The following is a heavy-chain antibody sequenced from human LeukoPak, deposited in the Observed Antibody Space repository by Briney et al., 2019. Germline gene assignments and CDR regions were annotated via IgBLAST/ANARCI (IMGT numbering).Heavy chain of an antibody. CDR2: ISAYNGNT. CDR3: ARGVNYYDSSGYYYQGRFDP. D-gene: IGHD3-22*01. V-gene: IGHV1-18*01. Sequence: ASVKVSCKASGYTFTSYGISWVRQAPGQGLEWMGWISAYNGNTNYAQKLQGRVTMTTDTSTSTAYMELRSLRSDDTAVYYCARGVNYYDSSGYYYQGRFDPWGQGTLVTVSS. J-gene: IGHJ5*02. CDR1: GYTFTSYG.